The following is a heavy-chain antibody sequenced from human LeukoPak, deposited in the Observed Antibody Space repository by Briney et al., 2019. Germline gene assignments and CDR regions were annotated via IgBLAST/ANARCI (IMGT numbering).Heavy chain of an antibody. CDR1: GYSISSGYY. CDR2: IYHSGST. CDR3: ARDSIVVVAAGEENWFDP. V-gene: IGHV4-38-2*02. J-gene: IGHJ5*02. Sequence: SETLSLTCTVSGYSISSGYYWGWIRQPPGKGLEWIGSIYHSGSTYYNPSLKSRVTISVDTSKNQFSLKLSSVTAADTAVYYCARDSIVVVAAGEENWFDPWGQGTLVTVSS. D-gene: IGHD2-15*01.